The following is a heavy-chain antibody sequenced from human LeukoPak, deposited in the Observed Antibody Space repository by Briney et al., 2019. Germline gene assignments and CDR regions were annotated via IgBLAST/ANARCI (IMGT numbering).Heavy chain of an antibody. J-gene: IGHJ4*02. CDR3: ARGRPYYYDSSGYNDY. Sequence: GGSLRLSCGASGFXFSSYEMNWVRQARGKGLEWVSYISSSGSTIYYADSVKGRFTISRDNAKNSLYLQMNSLRAEDTAVYYCARGRPYYYDSSGYNDYWGQGTLVTVSS. D-gene: IGHD3-22*01. V-gene: IGHV3-48*03. CDR2: ISSSGSTI. CDR1: GFXFSSYE.